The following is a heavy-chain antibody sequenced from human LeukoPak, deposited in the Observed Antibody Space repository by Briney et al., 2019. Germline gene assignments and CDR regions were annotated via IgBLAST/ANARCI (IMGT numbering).Heavy chain of an antibody. J-gene: IGHJ4*02. Sequence: GGSLRLSCAASGFTFSRFWMHWVRQAPGKGLVWVSRINTDGSNTIYADSVKGRFTISRDNAKNTLYLQMNSLRAEDTAVYYCARDQSIAGPTTADDWGQGTLVTASS. CDR1: GFTFSRFW. D-gene: IGHD1-26*01. CDR2: INTDGSNT. CDR3: ARDQSIAGPTTADD. V-gene: IGHV3-74*01.